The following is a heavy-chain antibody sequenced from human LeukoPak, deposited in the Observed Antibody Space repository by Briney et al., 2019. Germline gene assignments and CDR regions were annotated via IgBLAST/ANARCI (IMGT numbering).Heavy chain of an antibody. CDR3: ARLDPLFYGSGIDY. CDR1: GFTVSSNY. CDR2: IDSTGAAI. V-gene: IGHV3-21*01. J-gene: IGHJ4*02. Sequence: PGGSLRLSCAASGFTVSSNYMSWVRQAPGKGLEWVSSIDSTGAAIYYADSVKGRFTISRDNAKNSLYLQMNTLRAEDTAVYYCARLDPLFYGSGIDYWGQGTLVTVSS. D-gene: IGHD3-10*01.